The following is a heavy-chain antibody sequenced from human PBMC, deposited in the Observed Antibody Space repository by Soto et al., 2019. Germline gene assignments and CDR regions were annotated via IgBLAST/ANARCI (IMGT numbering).Heavy chain of an antibody. CDR3: ARAADIVATRGVSLEFDP. Sequence: ASVKVSCKASGYTFTGYYMHWVRQAPGQGLEWMGWINPNSGGTNYAQKFQGWVTMTRDTSISTAYMELSRLRSDDTAVYYCARAADIVATRGVSLEFDPWGQGTLVTVSS. CDR1: GYTFTGYY. D-gene: IGHD5-12*01. J-gene: IGHJ5*02. V-gene: IGHV1-2*04. CDR2: INPNSGGT.